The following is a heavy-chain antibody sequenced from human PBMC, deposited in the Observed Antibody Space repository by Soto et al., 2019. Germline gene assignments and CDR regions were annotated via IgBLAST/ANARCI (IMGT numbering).Heavy chain of an antibody. J-gene: IGHJ4*02. D-gene: IGHD3-10*01. CDR1: GFTFSSYG. CDR2: IWYDGSNK. V-gene: IGHV3-33*01. CDR3: ARSRPMVRGVINPPHY. Sequence: QVQLLESGGGVVQPGRSLRLSCAASGFTFSSYGMHWVRQAPGKGLEWVAVIWYDGSNKYYADSVKGRFTISRDNSKNTLYLQMNSLRAEDTAVYYCARSRPMVRGVINPPHYWGQGTLVTVSS.